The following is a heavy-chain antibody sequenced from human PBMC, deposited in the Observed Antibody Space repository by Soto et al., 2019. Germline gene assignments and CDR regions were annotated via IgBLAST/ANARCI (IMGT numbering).Heavy chain of an antibody. D-gene: IGHD2-2*01. CDR3: ARTGCSSTSCYSFDWFDP. CDR2: ISAYNGNT. Sequence: ASVKVSCKASGYTFTGYYMHWVRQAPGQGLEWMGWISAYNGNTNYAQKLQGRVTMTTDTSTSTAYMELRSLRSDDTAVYYCARTGCSSTSCYSFDWFDPWGQGTLVTVSS. J-gene: IGHJ5*02. V-gene: IGHV1-18*04. CDR1: GYTFTGYY.